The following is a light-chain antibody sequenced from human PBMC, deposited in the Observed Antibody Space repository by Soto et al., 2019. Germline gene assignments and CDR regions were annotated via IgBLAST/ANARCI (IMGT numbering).Light chain of an antibody. Sequence: QSVLTQPASVSGSPGQSITISCTGTSSDVGGYNYVSWYQQHPGKAPKLIIYEVSNRPSGVSNRFSGSKSGNTASLTISGLQAEDEADYYCSSYTSRTTFVFGTGTKLTVL. V-gene: IGLV2-14*01. J-gene: IGLJ1*01. CDR3: SSYTSRTTFV. CDR1: SSDVGGYNY. CDR2: EVS.